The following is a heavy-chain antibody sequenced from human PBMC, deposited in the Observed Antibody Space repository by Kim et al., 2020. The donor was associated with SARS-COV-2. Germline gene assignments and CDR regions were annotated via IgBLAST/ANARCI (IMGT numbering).Heavy chain of an antibody. CDR3: AGLCPRSRSTFATYCAASGFDW. Sequence: SETLSLTCTVSGGSINRGPYYWGWIRQPPGKGLEWIGNLYYRGSTYYNPSLESRVTIFVDTSKNQFSLRLSSVTAADPALYYCAGLCPRSRSTFATYCAASGFDWWGQGTLVSVAS. J-gene: IGHJ4*02. V-gene: IGHV4-39*01. CDR1: GGSINRGPYY. D-gene: IGHD3-3*01. CDR2: LYYRGST.